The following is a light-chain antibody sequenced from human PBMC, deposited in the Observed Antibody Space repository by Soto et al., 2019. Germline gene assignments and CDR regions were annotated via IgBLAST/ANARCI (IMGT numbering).Light chain of an antibody. CDR2: DAS. CDR3: QQSNSYSGT. Sequence: DIQMTQSPSTLSASVGDRVTTTCRASQSISSWLAWYQQKPGKAPKLLIYDASSLESGVPSRFSGSGSGTEFTLTISSLQPDDFATYYCQQSNSYSGTFGQGTKVDIK. J-gene: IGKJ1*01. V-gene: IGKV1-5*01. CDR1: QSISSW.